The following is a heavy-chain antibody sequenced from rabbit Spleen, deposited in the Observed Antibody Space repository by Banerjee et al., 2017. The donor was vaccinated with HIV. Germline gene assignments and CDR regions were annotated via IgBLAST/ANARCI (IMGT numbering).Heavy chain of an antibody. Sequence: QEQLEESGGDLVKPEGSLTLTCTASGFSFSSNYWICWVRQAPGKGLEWIACINAITGKAVYASWAKGRFTISTSSSTTVTLQMTSLTAADTATYFCARDLTGAIGWNFYLWGPGTLVTVS. D-gene: IGHD7-1*01. CDR2: INAITGKA. CDR1: GFSFSSNYW. V-gene: IGHV1S45*01. J-gene: IGHJ4*01. CDR3: ARDLTGAIGWNFYL.